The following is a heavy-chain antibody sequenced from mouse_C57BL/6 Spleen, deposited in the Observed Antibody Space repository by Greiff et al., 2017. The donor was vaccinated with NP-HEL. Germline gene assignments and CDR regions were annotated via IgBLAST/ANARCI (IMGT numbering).Heavy chain of an antibody. J-gene: IGHJ2*01. D-gene: IGHD1-1*02. CDR2: ISYDGSN. Sequence: EVQVVESGPGLVKPSQSLSLTCSVTGYSITSGYYWNWIRQFPGNKLEWMGYISYDGSNNYNPSLKNRISITRDTSKNQFFLKLNSVTTEDTATYYCARLILSYYFDYWGQGTTLTVSS. CDR1: GYSITSGYY. CDR3: ARLILSYYFDY. V-gene: IGHV3-6*01.